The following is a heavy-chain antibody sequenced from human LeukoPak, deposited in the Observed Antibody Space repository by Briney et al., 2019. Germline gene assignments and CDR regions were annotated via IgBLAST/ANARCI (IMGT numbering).Heavy chain of an antibody. CDR2: TYYRSKWYN. D-gene: IGHD3-22*01. CDR3: ARSVDSSGYYLTDY. J-gene: IGHJ4*02. V-gene: IGHV6-1*01. CDR1: GDSVSSNSAA. Sequence: SQTLSLTCATSGDSVSSNSAAWNWIRQSPSRGLEWLGRTYYRSKWYNDYAVSVKSRITINPDTSKNQFSLQLNSVTPEDTAVYYCARSVDSSGYYLTDYWGQGTLVTVSS.